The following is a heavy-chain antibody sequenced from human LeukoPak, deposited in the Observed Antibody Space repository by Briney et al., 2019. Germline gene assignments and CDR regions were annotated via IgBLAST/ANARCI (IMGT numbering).Heavy chain of an antibody. CDR1: GFTFSSYS. Sequence: GGSLRLSCAASGFTFSSYSMNWVRQAPGKGLEWVSSISSSSSYIYYADSVKGRFTISRDNAKNSLYLQMNSLRAEDTAVYYCAKIAETSGSYGQGFDYWGQGTLVTVSS. CDR2: ISSSSSYI. V-gene: IGHV3-21*04. J-gene: IGHJ4*02. D-gene: IGHD1-26*01. CDR3: AKIAETSGSYGQGFDY.